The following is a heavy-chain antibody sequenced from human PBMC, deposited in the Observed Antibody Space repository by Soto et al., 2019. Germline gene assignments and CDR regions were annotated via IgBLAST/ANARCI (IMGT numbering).Heavy chain of an antibody. CDR1: GGSFSGYY. V-gene: IGHV4-34*01. Sequence: QVQLQQWGAGLLKPSETLSLTCAVYGGSFSGYYWSWIRQPQGKGLEWIGEINHSGSTNYNPSLKGRVTISVDTSKYQFTLKLGSVTAADTAVYYCASSTRYCSGGSCPLADYWGQGTLVTVSS. J-gene: IGHJ4*02. CDR3: ASSTRYCSGGSCPLADY. CDR2: INHSGST. D-gene: IGHD2-15*01.